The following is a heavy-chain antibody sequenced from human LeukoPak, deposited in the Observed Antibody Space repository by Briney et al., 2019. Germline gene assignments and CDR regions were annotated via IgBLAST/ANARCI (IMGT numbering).Heavy chain of an antibody. D-gene: IGHD2-15*01. V-gene: IGHV4-39*01. CDR2: IYYSGST. CDR1: GGSISSSSYY. CDR3: ARGGVVAAIFSFDY. J-gene: IGHJ4*02. Sequence: PSETLSLTCTVSGGSISSSSYYWGWIRQPPGKGLEWIESIYYSGSTYYNPSLKSRVTISVDTSKNQFSLKLSSVTAADTAVYYCARGGVVAAIFSFDYWGQGTLVTVSS.